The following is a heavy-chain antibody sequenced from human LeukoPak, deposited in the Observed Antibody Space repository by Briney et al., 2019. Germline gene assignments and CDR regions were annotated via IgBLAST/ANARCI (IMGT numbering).Heavy chain of an antibody. D-gene: IGHD2/OR15-2a*01. CDR1: GFTFSSYA. J-gene: IGHJ4*02. CDR3: ARASLPENVFPFDS. CDR2: ISYDGSNK. V-gene: IGHV3-30-3*01. Sequence: GSLRLSCAASGFTFSSYAMHWVRQAPGKGLEWVAVISYDGSNKYYADSVKGRFTLSRDNSKNTLYLQMNSLRDEDTAVYYCARASLPENVFPFDSWGPGTLVTVSS.